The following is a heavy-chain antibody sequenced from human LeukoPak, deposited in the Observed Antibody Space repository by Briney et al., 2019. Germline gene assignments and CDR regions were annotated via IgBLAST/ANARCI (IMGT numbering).Heavy chain of an antibody. D-gene: IGHD3-10*02. J-gene: IGHJ6*04. CDR1: GFTFSSYE. Sequence: HSGGSLRLSCAASGFTFSSYEMNWVRQAPGKGLEWISYISASGTITHYADSVEGRFTISRDNAKNSLYLQMNRLRAEDTAVYYCAELGITMIGGVWGKGTTVTISS. CDR3: AELGITMIGGV. CDR2: ISASGTIT. V-gene: IGHV3-48*03.